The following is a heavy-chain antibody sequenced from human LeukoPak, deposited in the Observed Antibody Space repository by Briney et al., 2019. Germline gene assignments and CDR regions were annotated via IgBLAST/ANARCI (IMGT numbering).Heavy chain of an antibody. CDR3: ATGFGNGMDV. V-gene: IGHV1-2*04. CDR1: GYTFTDYY. Sequence: ASVKVSCKASGYTFTDYYMHWVRQAPGHGLEWMGWINPNSAGTNYAQKFQGWVTMTRDTSISTAYMELSRLRSDDTAVYYCATGFGNGMDVWGQGTTVTVSS. D-gene: IGHD3-3*01. J-gene: IGHJ6*02. CDR2: INPNSAGT.